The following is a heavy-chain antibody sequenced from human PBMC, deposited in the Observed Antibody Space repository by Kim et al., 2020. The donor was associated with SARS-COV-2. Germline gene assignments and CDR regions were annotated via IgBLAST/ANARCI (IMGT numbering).Heavy chain of an antibody. Sequence: KRYSPSLKSRLTITKDTSKSQVVLTMTNMDPVDTATYYCAHSGYLLFDYWGQGTLVTVSS. J-gene: IGHJ4*02. CDR2: K. V-gene: IGHV2-5*01. CDR3: AHSGYLLFDY. D-gene: IGHD5-12*01.